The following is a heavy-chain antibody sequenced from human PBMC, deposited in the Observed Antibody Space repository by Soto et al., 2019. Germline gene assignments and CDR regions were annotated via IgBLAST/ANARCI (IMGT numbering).Heavy chain of an antibody. D-gene: IGHD3-22*01. J-gene: IGHJ2*01. V-gene: IGHV4-31*03. Sequence: QVQLQESGPGLVKPSQTLSLTCTVSGGSISSGGYYWSWIRQHPGKGLEWIGYIYYSGSTYYNPSLKSRVTIAVDTSKNQFSLKLSSVTAADTAVYYCARGGGNSGYPGLDLWGRGTLVTVSS. CDR1: GGSISSGGYY. CDR3: ARGGGNSGYPGLDL. CDR2: IYYSGST.